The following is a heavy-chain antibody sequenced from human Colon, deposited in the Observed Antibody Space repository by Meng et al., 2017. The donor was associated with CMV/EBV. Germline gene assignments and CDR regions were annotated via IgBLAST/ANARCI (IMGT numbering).Heavy chain of an antibody. D-gene: IGHD3-10*01. J-gene: IGHJ5*02. CDR2: ISDGGGNT. CDR1: GLTFSSYA. Sequence: GESLKISCAASGLTFSSYAMTWVRQAPGKGLEWVSDISDGGGNTYYADSVKGRFTISRDNSKNTLYLQMNSLRAEDTAVYYCAKSPLNYGSRSYIDPWGQGTLVTVSS. CDR3: AKSPLNYGSRSYIDP. V-gene: IGHV3-23*01.